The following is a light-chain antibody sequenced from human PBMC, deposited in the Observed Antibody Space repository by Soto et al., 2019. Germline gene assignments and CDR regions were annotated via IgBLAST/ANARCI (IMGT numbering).Light chain of an antibody. V-gene: IGLV2-14*01. CDR1: SNDVGIYNY. Sequence: QSVLTQPASVSGSPGQSITISCTGTSNDVGIYNYVSWYQQHPGKAPKLMIYEVTNRPSGVSDRFSGSKSDNTASLTISGLHAEDEADYYCSSYTISSTWVFGGGTQLTVL. J-gene: IGLJ3*02. CDR3: SSYTISSTWV. CDR2: EVT.